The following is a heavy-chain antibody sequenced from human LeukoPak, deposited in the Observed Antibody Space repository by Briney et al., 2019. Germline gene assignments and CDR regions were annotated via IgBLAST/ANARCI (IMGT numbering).Heavy chain of an antibody. D-gene: IGHD3-22*01. CDR1: GFTFSDYH. J-gene: IGHJ4*02. CDR3: VRDISGYYFDY. Sequence: GGSLRLSCAASGFTFSDYHMTWIRQAPGKGLEWVSYISGSSIYTRYADSVKGRFAISRDNDKNSLYLQMNSLRAEDTALYYCVRDISGYYFDYWGQGTLVTVSS. CDR2: ISGSSIYT. V-gene: IGHV3-11*05.